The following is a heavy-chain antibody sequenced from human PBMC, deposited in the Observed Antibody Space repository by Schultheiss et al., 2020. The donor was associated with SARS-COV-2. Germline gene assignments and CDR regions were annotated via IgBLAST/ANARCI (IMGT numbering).Heavy chain of an antibody. CDR3: ARGPAGYSYGFVDY. CDR2: IYHSGST. J-gene: IGHJ4*02. CDR1: GGSISSYY. D-gene: IGHD5-18*01. V-gene: IGHV4-59*12. Sequence: SETLSLTCTVSGGSISSYYWSWIRQPPGKGLEWIGYIYHSGSTYYNPSLKSRVTISVDRSKNQFSLKLSSVTAADTAVYYCARGPAGYSYGFVDYWGQGTLVTVSS.